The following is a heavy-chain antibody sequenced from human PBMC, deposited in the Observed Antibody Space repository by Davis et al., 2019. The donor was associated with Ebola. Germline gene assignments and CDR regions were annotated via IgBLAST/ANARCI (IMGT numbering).Heavy chain of an antibody. CDR1: GGSVSNYY. CDR2: IYYRGST. J-gene: IGHJ6*02. CDR3: AREREVPAARMDV. Sequence: MPSETLSLTCTVSGGSVSNYYWSWIRQPPGKGLEWIGYIYYRGSTNYNPSLKSRVTISVDTSKNQFSLKLSSVTAADTAVYYCAREREVPAARMDVWGQGTTVTVSS. D-gene: IGHD2-2*01. V-gene: IGHV4-59*02.